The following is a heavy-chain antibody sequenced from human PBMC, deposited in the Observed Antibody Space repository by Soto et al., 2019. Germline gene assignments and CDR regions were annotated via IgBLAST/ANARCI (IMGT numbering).Heavy chain of an antibody. J-gene: IGHJ5*02. CDR2: IYYSGST. CDR1: GGSISSGGYY. D-gene: IGHD3-10*01. V-gene: IGHV4-31*03. Sequence: QVQLQESGPGLVKPSQTLSLTCTVSGGSISSGGYYWSWIRQHPGKGLEWIGYIYYSGSTYYNPSXXSRVTLSVDTSMTAADTAVYYCARGMVRGVAPFDPWGQGTLVPVSS. CDR3: ARGMVRGVAPFDP.